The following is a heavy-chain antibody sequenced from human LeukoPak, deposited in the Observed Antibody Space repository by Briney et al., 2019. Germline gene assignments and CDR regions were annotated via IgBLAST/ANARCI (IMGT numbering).Heavy chain of an antibody. D-gene: IGHD3-3*01. CDR3: ARDLKSAYYDFWSSDSPYGMDV. Sequence: GGSLRLSCAASGFTFSSYSMNWVRQAPGKGLEWVSSISSSSSYIYYADSVKGRFTISRDNAKNSLYLQMNSLRAEDTAVYYCARDLKSAYYDFWSSDSPYGMDVWGQGTTVTVSS. CDR1: GFTFSSYS. V-gene: IGHV3-21*01. CDR2: ISSSSSYI. J-gene: IGHJ6*02.